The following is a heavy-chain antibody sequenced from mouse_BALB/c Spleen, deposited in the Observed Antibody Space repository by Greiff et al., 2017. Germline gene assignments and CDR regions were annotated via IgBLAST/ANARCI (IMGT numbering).Heavy chain of an antibody. CDR1: GFTFSSYG. CDR2: ISSGGSYT. J-gene: IGHJ2*01. CDR3: ARHTTVTAFDY. Sequence: EVHLVESGGDLVKPGGSLKLSCAASGFTFSSYGMSWVRQTPDKRLEWVATISSGGSYTYYPDSVKGRFTISRDNAKNTLYLQMSSLKSEDTAMYYCARHTTVTAFDYWGQGTTLTVSS. D-gene: IGHD2-1*01. V-gene: IGHV5-6*01.